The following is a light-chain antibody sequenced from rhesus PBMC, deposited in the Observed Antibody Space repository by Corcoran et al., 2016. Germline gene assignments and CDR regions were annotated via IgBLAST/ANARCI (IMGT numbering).Light chain of an antibody. Sequence: DIVMTQTPLSLPVTPGEPASISCRSSQSLLDSEDGNTYLDWYLQKPGQSPQLLIYEVSNRASGVPDRFSGSGSDTDFTLKISRVEAEDVGVYYCMQALEFRTFGQGTKVEIK. V-gene: IGKV2-104*02. J-gene: IGKJ1*01. CDR1: QSLLDSEDGNTY. CDR3: MQALEFRT. CDR2: EVS.